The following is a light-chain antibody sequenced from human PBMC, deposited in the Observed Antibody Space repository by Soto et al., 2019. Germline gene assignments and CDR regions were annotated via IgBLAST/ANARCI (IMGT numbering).Light chain of an antibody. V-gene: IGKV3-15*01. CDR1: QSVRSN. Sequence: EIVMTQSPATLSVSPGERATLSCRASQSVRSNVAWYQQKPGQSPRLLIYGASTRVTGIPATFSASGSGTDFTLTISSLQSEDFAVYYCQQYNNRPFTFGPGTKVDIK. CDR3: QQYNNRPFT. J-gene: IGKJ3*01. CDR2: GAS.